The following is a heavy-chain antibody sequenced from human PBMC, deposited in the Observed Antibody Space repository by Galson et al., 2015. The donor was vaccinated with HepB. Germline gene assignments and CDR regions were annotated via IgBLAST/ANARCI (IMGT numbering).Heavy chain of an antibody. CDR3: ARDLDCSSTSCAGYSSSWYDY. J-gene: IGHJ4*02. Sequence: SVKVSCKASGYTFTSYYMHWVRQAPGQGLEWMGIINPSGGSTSYAQKFQGRVTMTRDTSTSTVYMELSSLRSEDTAVYYCARDLDCSSTSCAGYSSSWYDYWGQGTLVTVSS. CDR2: INPSGGST. CDR1: GYTFTSYY. D-gene: IGHD6-13*01. V-gene: IGHV1-46*01.